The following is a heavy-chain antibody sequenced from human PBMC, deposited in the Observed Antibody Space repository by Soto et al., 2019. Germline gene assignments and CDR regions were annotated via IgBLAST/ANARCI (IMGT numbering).Heavy chain of an antibody. CDR2: INAGNGNT. CDR1: GYTFTSHA. CDR3: ARNSQLGYSYGWFDP. J-gene: IGHJ5*02. Sequence: ASVKVSCKASGYTFTSHAMHWVRQAPGQRLEWMGWINAGNGNTKYSQKFQGRVTITRDTSASTAYMELSSLRSEDTAVYYCARNSQLGYSYGWFDPWGQGTLVTVSS. V-gene: IGHV1-3*01. D-gene: IGHD5-18*01.